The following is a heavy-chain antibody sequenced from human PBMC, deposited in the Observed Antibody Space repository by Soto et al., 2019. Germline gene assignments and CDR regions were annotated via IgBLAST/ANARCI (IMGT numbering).Heavy chain of an antibody. CDR3: ARDLGVGASDY. CDR2: INHSGST. Sequence: QVQLQQWGAGLLKPSETLSLTCAVYGGSFSDYYWSWIRQPPGKGLEWIGEINHSGSTNYNPSLKSRVTISVDTSKNQFSLKLSSVTAADTAVYYCARDLGVGASDYWGQGTLVTVSS. CDR1: GGSFSDYY. J-gene: IGHJ4*02. D-gene: IGHD1-26*01. V-gene: IGHV4-34*01.